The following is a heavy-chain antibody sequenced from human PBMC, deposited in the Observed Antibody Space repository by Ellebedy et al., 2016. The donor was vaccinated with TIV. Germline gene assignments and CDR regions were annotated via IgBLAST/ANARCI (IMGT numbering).Heavy chain of an antibody. J-gene: IGHJ4*02. Sequence: DSVKGRFTISRDNSKSALYLQMNSLRPEDTALYYCASETGTSHDLDYWGQGSLVIVSS. V-gene: IGHV3-30*01. CDR3: ASETGTSHDLDY.